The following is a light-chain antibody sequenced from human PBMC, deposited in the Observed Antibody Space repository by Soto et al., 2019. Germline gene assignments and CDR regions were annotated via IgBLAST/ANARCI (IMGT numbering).Light chain of an antibody. CDR2: AAS. CDR1: QDIRNF. J-gene: IGKJ3*01. CDR3: QKYSSVPV. Sequence: DIQMTQSPTSLSASVGDRVTITCRASQDIRNFVAWYQQKPGKAPKLLIYAASTLQSGVPSRFSGSGSETDFTLTINRLQPEDVATYSCQKYSSVPVFGPGTKVEIK. V-gene: IGKV1-27*01.